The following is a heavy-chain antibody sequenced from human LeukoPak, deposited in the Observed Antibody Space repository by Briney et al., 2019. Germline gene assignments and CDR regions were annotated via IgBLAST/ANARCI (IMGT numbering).Heavy chain of an antibody. Sequence: HPGESLRLSCAASGFTFSSYDMSWVRQAPGKGLEWVSAISGSGGSTYYADSVKGRFTISRDNSKKTLYLQMNSLRAEDMAVYYCAKSITVAGTVIWYYFDYWGQGTLVTVSS. D-gene: IGHD6-19*01. CDR3: AKSITVAGTVIWYYFDY. V-gene: IGHV3-23*01. J-gene: IGHJ4*02. CDR1: GFTFSSYD. CDR2: ISGSGGST.